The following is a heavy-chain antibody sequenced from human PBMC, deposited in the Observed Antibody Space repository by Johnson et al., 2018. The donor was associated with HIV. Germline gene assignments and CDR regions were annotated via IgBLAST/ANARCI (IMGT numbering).Heavy chain of an antibody. D-gene: IGHD6-25*01. Sequence: QVQLVESGGGLIQPGGSLRLSCAVSGFTFSSYAMSWVRQAPGKGLEWVAFIRYDGSNKYYADSVKGRFTISRDNSKNTLYLQMNSLRAEDTAVYYCAKETPSSGGTFDIWGQGTMVTVSS. CDR1: GFTFSSYA. CDR2: IRYDGSNK. J-gene: IGHJ3*02. V-gene: IGHV3-30*02. CDR3: AKETPSSGGTFDI.